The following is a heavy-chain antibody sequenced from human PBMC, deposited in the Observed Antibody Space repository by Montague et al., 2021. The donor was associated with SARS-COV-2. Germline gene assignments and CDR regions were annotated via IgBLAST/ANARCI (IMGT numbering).Heavy chain of an antibody. Sequence: SETLSLTCTVSGGAMSSYYCSWIRQPPGKGLERIGYIDYSGSTNXNPSRKSRVTISVDTSKNQFSLKLSSVTAADTAAYYCARHGCSSGRHRCGFDPWGQGTLVTVSS. CDR3: ARHGCSSGRHRCGFDP. CDR1: GGAMSSYY. V-gene: IGHV4-59*08. D-gene: IGHD6-19*01. J-gene: IGHJ5*02. CDR2: IDYSGST.